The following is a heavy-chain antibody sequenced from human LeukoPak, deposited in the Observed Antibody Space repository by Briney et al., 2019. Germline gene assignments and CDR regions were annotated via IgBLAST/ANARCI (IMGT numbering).Heavy chain of an antibody. Sequence: SETLSLTCAVSGYSISSGYYWGWIRQPPGKGLEWIGSIYHSGSTYYNPSLKSRVTISVDTSKNQFSLKLSSVTAADTAVYYCARGRYDSSGYLDYWGQGTLVTVSS. V-gene: IGHV4-38-2*01. J-gene: IGHJ4*02. CDR2: IYHSGST. CDR1: GYSISSGYY. CDR3: ARGRYDSSGYLDY. D-gene: IGHD3-22*01.